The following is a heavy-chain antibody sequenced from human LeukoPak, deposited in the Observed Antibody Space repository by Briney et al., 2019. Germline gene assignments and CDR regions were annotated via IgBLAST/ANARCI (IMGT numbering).Heavy chain of an antibody. CDR2: IYWDDDK. Sequence: SGPTLLHPTQTLTLTCTFSGFSLSTRGVGVGWIRQPPVKALEWLALIYWDDDKRYSPSLKSRLTITKDTSKNQVVLTMTNMDPVDTATYYCAHRTGTTFLFDYWGQGTLVTVSS. V-gene: IGHV2-5*02. CDR3: AHRTGTTFLFDY. J-gene: IGHJ4*02. D-gene: IGHD1-1*01. CDR1: GFSLSTRGVG.